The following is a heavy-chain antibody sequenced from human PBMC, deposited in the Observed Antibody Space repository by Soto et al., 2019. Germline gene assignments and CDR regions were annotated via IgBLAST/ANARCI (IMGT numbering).Heavy chain of an antibody. V-gene: IGHV5-51*01. CDR1: GYSFTSYW. Sequence: GESLKISCKGSGYSFTSYWIGWVRQMPGKGLEWMGIIYPGDSDTRYSPSFQGQVTISADKSISTACLQWSSLKASDTAMYYCASSYCSSTSCYANYYYGMDVWGQGTTVTVSS. CDR3: ASSYCSSTSCYANYYYGMDV. D-gene: IGHD2-2*01. J-gene: IGHJ6*02. CDR2: IYPGDSDT.